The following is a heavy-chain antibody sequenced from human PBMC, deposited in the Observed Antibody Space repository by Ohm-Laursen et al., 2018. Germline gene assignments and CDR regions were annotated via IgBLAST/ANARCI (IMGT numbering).Heavy chain of an antibody. Sequence: GSLRLSCAASGFPFSSYWMHWVRQAPGKGLVWVSRINSDGSNTNYAGSVKGRFTISRDNAKNTLYLQMNSLRAEDTAVYYCARDKERYYYDSSHSPGGYWGQGTLVTVSS. CDR1: GFPFSSYW. CDR3: ARDKERYYYDSSHSPGGY. V-gene: IGHV3-74*01. CDR2: INSDGSNT. J-gene: IGHJ4*02. D-gene: IGHD3-22*01.